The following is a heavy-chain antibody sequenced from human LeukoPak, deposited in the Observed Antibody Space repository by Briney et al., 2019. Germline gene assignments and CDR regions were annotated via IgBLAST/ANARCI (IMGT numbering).Heavy chain of an antibody. J-gene: IGHJ3*02. CDR3: AYSYGYAFDI. CDR1: GVTFSNNW. CDR2: IKQDGSET. V-gene: IGHV3-7*03. D-gene: IGHD5-18*01. Sequence: GGSLRLSCAASGVTFSNNWMSWVRQVPGKGLEWVAHIKQDGSETYYVDSVKGRFTISRDNAKNSLYPQMDSLRAEDTAVYYCAYSYGYAFDIWGQGTMVIVSA.